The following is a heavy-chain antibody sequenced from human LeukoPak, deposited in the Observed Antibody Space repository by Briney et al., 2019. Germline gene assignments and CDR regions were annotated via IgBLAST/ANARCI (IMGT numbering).Heavy chain of an antibody. CDR1: GGSFSGYY. D-gene: IGHD4-17*01. J-gene: IGHJ4*02. V-gene: IGHV4-34*01. CDR3: ARGDMTTVTPFDY. Sequence: SETLSLTCAVYGGSFSGYYWSWIRQPPGKGPEWIGEINHSGSTNYNPSFKSRVTISVDTSKNQFSLKLSSVTAADTAVYYCARGDMTTVTPFDYWGQGTLVTVSS. CDR2: INHSGST.